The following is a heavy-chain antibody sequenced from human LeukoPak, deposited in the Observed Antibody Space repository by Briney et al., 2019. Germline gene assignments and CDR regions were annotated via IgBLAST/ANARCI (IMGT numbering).Heavy chain of an antibody. D-gene: IGHD6-6*01. CDR2: INHSGST. J-gene: IGHJ6*02. CDR3: ASVPTRAHPYGMDV. V-gene: IGHV4-34*01. CDR1: GVSFSGYY. Sequence: SETLSLTCAVYGVSFSGYYWSWIRQPPGRGLEWIGEINHSGSTNYNPSLKSRVTISVDTSKNQFSLNLSSVTAADTAVYYCASVPTRAHPYGMDVWGQETTVTVSS.